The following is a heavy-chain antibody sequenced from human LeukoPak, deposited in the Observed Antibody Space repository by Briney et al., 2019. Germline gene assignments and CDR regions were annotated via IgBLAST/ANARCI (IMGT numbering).Heavy chain of an antibody. CDR2: ISYDGSNK. CDR1: GFTFSSYG. J-gene: IGHJ4*02. CDR3: ARDRYCSSTSCYGGFDY. D-gene: IGHD2-2*01. Sequence: GRSLRLSCAASGFTFSSYGMHWVRQAPGKGLEWVAVISYDGSNKYYADSVKGRFTISRDNSKNTLYLQMNSLRAEDTAVYYCARDRYCSSTSCYGGFDYWGQGTLVTVSS. V-gene: IGHV3-30*03.